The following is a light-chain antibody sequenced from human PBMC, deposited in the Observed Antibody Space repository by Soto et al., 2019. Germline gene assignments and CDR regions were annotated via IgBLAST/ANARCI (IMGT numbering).Light chain of an antibody. CDR2: GAS. CDR3: QQPTSFPPSFT. V-gene: IGKV1-9*01. Sequence: DILLTQSPSFLSASVGDRVTITCRASQGIRSYLAWYQQRPGKAPELLIYGASTLRPGGASRFSGSGSGTEFPLSIRHLHPEDCATYFFQQPTSFPPSFTFGPGTKVDIK. J-gene: IGKJ3*01. CDR1: QGIRSY.